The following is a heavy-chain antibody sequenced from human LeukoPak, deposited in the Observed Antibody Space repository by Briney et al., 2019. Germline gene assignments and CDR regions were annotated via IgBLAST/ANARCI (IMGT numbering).Heavy chain of an antibody. Sequence: PGGSLRLSCAASDFSFITYAMNWVRQAPGKGLEWVSSISSSSSYIYYADSVKGRFTISRDNAKNSLYLQMNSLRAEDTAVYYCARAIRGVASDFDYWGQGTLVTVSS. CDR2: ISSSSSYI. CDR1: DFSFITYA. V-gene: IGHV3-21*01. J-gene: IGHJ4*02. CDR3: ARAIRGVASDFDY. D-gene: IGHD2-15*01.